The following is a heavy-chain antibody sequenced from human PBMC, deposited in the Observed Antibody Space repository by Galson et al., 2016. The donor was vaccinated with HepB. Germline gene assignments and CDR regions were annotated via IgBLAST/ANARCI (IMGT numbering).Heavy chain of an antibody. V-gene: IGHV4-61*01. CDR3: ARGIRSVSSRDSILGRYFDY. CDR1: GGSVSSASYY. D-gene: IGHD3-3*02. CDR2: IYYSAPP. J-gene: IGHJ4*02. Sequence: SETLSLTCNVSGGSVSSASYYWTWIRQTAGKGLEYIGYIYYSAPPNYNPSLKSRVTISVDRSKNAFSLKLNSVTAADTAVYYCARGIRSVSSRDSILGRYFDYWGQGTLVTVSS.